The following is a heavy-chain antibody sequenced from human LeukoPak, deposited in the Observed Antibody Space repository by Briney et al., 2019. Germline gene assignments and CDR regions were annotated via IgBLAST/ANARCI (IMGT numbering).Heavy chain of an antibody. Sequence: GGSLRLSCAAYGFTFSSYSMTWVRQAPGKGLEWVSYITFTSSTIHYADSVKGRFTISRDNAKNSLYLQMNSLRTEDTAVYYCARKRVDGGNDCWGQGTLVTVSS. CDR1: GFTFSSYS. CDR3: ARKRVDGGNDC. V-gene: IGHV3-48*04. J-gene: IGHJ4*02. CDR2: ITFTSSTI. D-gene: IGHD2-15*01.